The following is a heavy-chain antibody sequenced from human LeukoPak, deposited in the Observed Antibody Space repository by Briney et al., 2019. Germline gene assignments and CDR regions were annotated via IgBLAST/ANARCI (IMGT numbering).Heavy chain of an antibody. V-gene: IGHV4-34*01. D-gene: IGHD4-23*01. CDR1: GGSFSGYY. Sequence: SETLSLTCAVYGGSFSGYYWSWIRQPPGKGLGWIGETNHSGSTNYNPSLKSRVTISVDTSKNQFSLKLSSVTAADTAVYYCARVYGGFDYWGQGTLVTVSS. J-gene: IGHJ4*02. CDR3: ARVYGGFDY. CDR2: TNHSGST.